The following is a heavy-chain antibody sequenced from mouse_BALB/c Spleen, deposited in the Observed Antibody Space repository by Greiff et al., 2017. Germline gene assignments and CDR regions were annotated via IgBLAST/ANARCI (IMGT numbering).Heavy chain of an antibody. CDR2: ISSGSSTI. Sequence: EVKLVESGGGLVKPGGSRKLSCAASGFTFSSFGMHWVRQAPEKGLEWVAYISSGSSTIYSADTVKGRFTISRDNPKNTLFLQMTSLRSEDTAMYYCAIYGNYEHYYAMDYWGQGTSVTVSS. J-gene: IGHJ4*01. D-gene: IGHD2-1*01. CDR1: GFTFSSFG. CDR3: AIYGNYEHYYAMDY. V-gene: IGHV5-17*02.